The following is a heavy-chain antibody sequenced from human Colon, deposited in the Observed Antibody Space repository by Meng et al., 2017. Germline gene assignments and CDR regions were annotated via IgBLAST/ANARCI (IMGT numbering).Heavy chain of an antibody. CDR2: ILYSGTT. Sequence: HLQLQGSGQRLAKPSETWPLPCHVSVGSSSSSSPDWGWIRRPPGKGLEWIGSILYSGTTYFNPSLKSRVTVSLDTSKNQISLKLSSVTAADTAVYYCVSSLFFRKLDYWGQGTLVTVSS. J-gene: IGHJ4*02. V-gene: IGHV4-39*07. CDR1: VGSSSSSSPD. D-gene: IGHD2/OR15-2a*01. CDR3: VSSLFFRKLDY.